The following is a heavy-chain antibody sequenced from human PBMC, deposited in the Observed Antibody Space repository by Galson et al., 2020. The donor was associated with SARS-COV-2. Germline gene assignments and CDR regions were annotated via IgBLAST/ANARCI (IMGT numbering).Heavy chain of an antibody. CDR2: IWYDASNK. CDR1: GFTFSPYG. D-gene: IGHD5-12*01. Sequence: GESPKISCAGSGFTFSPYGMHWVRQAPGKGLEWVAIIWYDASNKYYADSVKGRFTISRDNSKNTLYLQMNSLRAEDTAVYYCARDGQWLVPNAMDVWGQGTTVTVSS. CDR3: ARDGQWLVPNAMDV. J-gene: IGHJ6*02. V-gene: IGHV3-33*01.